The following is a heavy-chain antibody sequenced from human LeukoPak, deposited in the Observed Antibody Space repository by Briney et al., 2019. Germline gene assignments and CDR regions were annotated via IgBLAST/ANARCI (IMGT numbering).Heavy chain of an antibody. Sequence: SETLSLTCTVSGGSLSSSSYYWGWIRQPPGKGLEWIGSIYYSGSTYYNPSLKSRVTISVDTSKNQFSLKLSSVTAADTAVYYCARGGTSGYYYYYYMDVWGKGTTVTVSS. V-gene: IGHV4-39*01. J-gene: IGHJ6*03. D-gene: IGHD2-2*01. CDR3: ARGGTSGYYYYYYMDV. CDR1: GGSLSSSSYY. CDR2: IYYSGST.